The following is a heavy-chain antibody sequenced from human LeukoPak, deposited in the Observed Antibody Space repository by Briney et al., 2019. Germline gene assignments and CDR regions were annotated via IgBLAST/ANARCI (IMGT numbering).Heavy chain of an antibody. J-gene: IGHJ4*02. Sequence: GGSLRLSCAASGFTFSDYYMSWIRQAPGKGLEWVSYISSSGSTIYYADSVKGRFTISRDNAKNSLYPQMNSLRAEDTAVYYCARAYYDSSGYLDYWGQGTLVTVSS. CDR3: ARAYYDSSGYLDY. V-gene: IGHV3-11*01. D-gene: IGHD3-22*01. CDR2: ISSSGSTI. CDR1: GFTFSDYY.